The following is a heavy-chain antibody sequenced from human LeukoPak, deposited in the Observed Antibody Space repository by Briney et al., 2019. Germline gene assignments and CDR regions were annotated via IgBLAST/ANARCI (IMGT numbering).Heavy chain of an antibody. D-gene: IGHD5-18*01. Sequence: PSETLSLTCAVSGGSISSGGYSWSWIRQPPGKGLEWIGYIYHSGSTYYNPSLKSRVTISVDTSKNQFSLKLSSVTAADTAVYYCARVRSYGLYYFDYWGQGTLVTVSS. CDR3: ARVRSYGLYYFDY. CDR1: GGSISSGGYS. J-gene: IGHJ4*02. CDR2: IYHSGST. V-gene: IGHV4-30-2*01.